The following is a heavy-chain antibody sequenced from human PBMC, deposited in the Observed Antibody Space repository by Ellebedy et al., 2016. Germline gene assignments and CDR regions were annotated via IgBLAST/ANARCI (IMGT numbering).Heavy chain of an antibody. V-gene: IGHV4-34*01. Sequence: SETLSLXXAVYGGSVSGYYWSWIRQPPGKGLEWIGEINHSGSTNYNPSLKSRVTISVDTSKNQFSLKLSSVTAADTAVYYCARIIAVAGTCDYWGQGTLVTVSS. CDR2: INHSGST. D-gene: IGHD6-19*01. J-gene: IGHJ4*02. CDR1: GGSVSGYY. CDR3: ARIIAVAGTCDY.